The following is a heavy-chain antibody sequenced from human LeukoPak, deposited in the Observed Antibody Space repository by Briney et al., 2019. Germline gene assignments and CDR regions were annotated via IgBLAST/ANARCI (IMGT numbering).Heavy chain of an antibody. Sequence: GGSLRLSCAASGFTFSSYEMNWVRQAPGKGLEWVAFIRYDGSNKYYADSVKGRFTISRDNSKNTLYLQMNSLRAEDTAVYYCAKADVGITMIVATPGVYWGQGTLVTVSS. CDR1: GFTFSSYE. J-gene: IGHJ4*02. V-gene: IGHV3-30*02. D-gene: IGHD3-22*01. CDR3: AKADVGITMIVATPGVY. CDR2: IRYDGSNK.